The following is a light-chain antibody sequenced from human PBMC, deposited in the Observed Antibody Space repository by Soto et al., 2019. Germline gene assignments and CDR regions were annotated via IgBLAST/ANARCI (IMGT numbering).Light chain of an antibody. CDR2: VAS. Sequence: DIQMTQSPSSLSASVGDRVTITCRASQSISSSLNWYQQKPGKAPKALIYVASSLQSGVPPRFSGSGSGTDFTLTISSLQPEDFATYYCQQSYSTPHTFGQGTKLEIK. V-gene: IGKV1-39*01. J-gene: IGKJ2*01. CDR1: QSISSS. CDR3: QQSYSTPHT.